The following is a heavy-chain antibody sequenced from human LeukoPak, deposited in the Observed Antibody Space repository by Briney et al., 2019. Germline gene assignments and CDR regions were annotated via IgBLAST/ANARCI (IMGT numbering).Heavy chain of an antibody. V-gene: IGHV3-23*01. CDR1: GFTFSSYV. D-gene: IGHD3-10*01. CDR2: ISGSGDTT. Sequence: GGSLRLPCAASGFTFSSYVMSWVRQAPGKGLEWVSVISGSGDTTYYADSVKGRFTISRDNSKNTLYLQMNNLRVEDTAVYYCAKEGTYFFDNWGQGTLVTVSS. J-gene: IGHJ4*02. CDR3: AKEGTYFFDN.